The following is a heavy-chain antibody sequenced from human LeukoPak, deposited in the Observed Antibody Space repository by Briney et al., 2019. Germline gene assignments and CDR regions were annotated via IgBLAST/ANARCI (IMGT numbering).Heavy chain of an antibody. D-gene: IGHD4-23*01. V-gene: IGHV1-46*01. CDR3: ARDNSVEDTAWWFDP. J-gene: IGHJ5*02. CDR1: GYTFTSYY. CDR2: INPSGGST. Sequence: ASVKVSCKASGYTFTSYYMHWVRQAPGQGLEWMGIINPSGGSTSYAQKFQGGVTMTRDMSTSTDYMELSNLRSEDTAVYYCARDNSVEDTAWWFDPWGQGTLVTVSS.